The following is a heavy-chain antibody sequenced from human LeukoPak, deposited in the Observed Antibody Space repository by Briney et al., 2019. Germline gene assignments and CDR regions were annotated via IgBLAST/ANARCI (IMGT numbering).Heavy chain of an antibody. CDR1: GGSFSDYF. CDR3: ARGGLAGSSWSWFDP. CDR2: IERGGST. Sequence: SETLSLTCGVYGGSFSDYFWTWIRQPPGKGLEWIGEIERGGSTVYSPTLKSRVTMSLDTSKIQFSLRLTSVTAADTAVYFCARGGLAGSSWSWFDPWGQGTLVNVSS. D-gene: IGHD6-13*01. V-gene: IGHV4-34*01. J-gene: IGHJ5*02.